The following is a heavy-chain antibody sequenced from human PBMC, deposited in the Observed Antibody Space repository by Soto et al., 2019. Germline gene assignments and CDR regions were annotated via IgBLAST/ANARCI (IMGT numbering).Heavy chain of an antibody. Sequence: ASVKACCKAPRDAFTSYGMSWVRQAPGQGLEWMGWISAYNGNTNYAQKPQGRVTMTPDTSTSTAYMELRSLRSDDTAVYYCARTPDTMVRGVIIVRDLDDAFDIWGQGTMVT. CDR3: ARTPDTMVRGVIIVRDLDDAFDI. CDR2: ISAYNGNT. D-gene: IGHD3-10*01. J-gene: IGHJ3*02. CDR1: RDAFTSYG. V-gene: IGHV1-18*04.